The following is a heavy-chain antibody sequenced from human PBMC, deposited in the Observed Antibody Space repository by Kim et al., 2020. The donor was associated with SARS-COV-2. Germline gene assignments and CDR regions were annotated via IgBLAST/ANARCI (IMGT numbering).Heavy chain of an antibody. CDR3: ARGYYYDSSGYYYGEAFDY. Sequence: SETLSLTCTVSGGSISSYYWSWIRQPAGKGLEWIGRIYTSGSTNYNPSLKSRVTMSVDTSKNQFSLKLSSVTAADTAVYYCARGYYYDSSGYYYGEAFDYWGQGTLVTVSS. CDR1: GGSISSYY. CDR2: IYTSGST. D-gene: IGHD3-22*01. J-gene: IGHJ4*02. V-gene: IGHV4-4*07.